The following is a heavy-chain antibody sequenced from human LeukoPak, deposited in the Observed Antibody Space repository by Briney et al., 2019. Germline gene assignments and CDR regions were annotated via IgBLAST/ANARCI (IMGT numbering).Heavy chain of an antibody. CDR3: ARDRYYYGSGSPNWFDP. J-gene: IGHJ5*02. V-gene: IGHV4-34*01. Sequence: SETLSLTCTVSGGSISSYYWSWIRQPPGKGLEWIGEINHSGSTNYNPSLKSRVTISVDTSKNQFSLKLSSVTAADTAVYYCARDRYYYGSGSPNWFDPWGQGTLVTVSS. CDR2: INHSGST. D-gene: IGHD3-10*01. CDR1: GGSISSYY.